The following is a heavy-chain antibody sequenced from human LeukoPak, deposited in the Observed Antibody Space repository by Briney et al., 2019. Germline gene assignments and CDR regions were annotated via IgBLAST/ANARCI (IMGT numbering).Heavy chain of an antibody. D-gene: IGHD5-18*01. CDR3: AVGNTYGEGAFDI. CDR2: ISAYNGNT. CDR1: GYSFSSYG. J-gene: IGHJ3*02. V-gene: IGHV1-18*01. Sequence: GASVKVSCKASGYSFSSYGVTWVRQAPGQGLEWMGWISAYNGNTNYAQRVQGRVTLTTDTSTSTAYMELRSLRSDDTAVYYCAVGNTYGEGAFDIWGQGTMVTVSS.